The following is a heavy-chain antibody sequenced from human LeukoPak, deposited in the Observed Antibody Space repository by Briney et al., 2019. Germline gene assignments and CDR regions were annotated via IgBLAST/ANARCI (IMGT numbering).Heavy chain of an antibody. CDR3: AREGSGDRYFDF. V-gene: IGHV4-59*01. J-gene: IGHJ4*02. Sequence: SETLSLTCSVSGGSIRNYNWSWIRQPPGKGLEWIGFTFYSGSTSYNPSLKNRVTISVDTSKNQFSLKLTSVTAADTAMYYCAREGSGDRYFDFWGQGTLVAVFS. CDR2: TFYSGST. D-gene: IGHD7-27*01. CDR1: GGSIRNYN.